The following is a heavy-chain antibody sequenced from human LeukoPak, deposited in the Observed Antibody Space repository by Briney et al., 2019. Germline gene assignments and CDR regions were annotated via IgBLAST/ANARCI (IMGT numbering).Heavy chain of an antibody. CDR3: ARVQLTGYYYYYGMDV. CDR1: GFTFSSYG. D-gene: IGHD7-27*01. V-gene: IGHV3-33*01. CDR2: IWYDGSNK. Sequence: GRSLRLSCAASGFTFSSYGRHWVRQAPGKGLEWVAVIWYDGSNKYYADSVKGQFTISRDNSKNTLYLQMNSLRAEDTAVYYCARVQLTGYYYYYGMDVWGKGTTVTVSS. J-gene: IGHJ6*04.